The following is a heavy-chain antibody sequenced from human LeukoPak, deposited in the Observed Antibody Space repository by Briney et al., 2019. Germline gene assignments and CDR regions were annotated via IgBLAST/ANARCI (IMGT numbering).Heavy chain of an antibody. CDR2: IYYSGST. V-gene: IGHV4-39*01. D-gene: IGHD5-18*01. Sequence: SETLSLTCTVSGGSISSSSYYWGWIRQPPGKWLEWIGSIYYSGSTYYNPSLKSRVTISVDTSKNQFSLKLSSVTAADTAVYYCAGIRGYSYGYPDAFDIWGQGTMVTVSS. CDR1: GGSISSSSYY. J-gene: IGHJ3*02. CDR3: AGIRGYSYGYPDAFDI.